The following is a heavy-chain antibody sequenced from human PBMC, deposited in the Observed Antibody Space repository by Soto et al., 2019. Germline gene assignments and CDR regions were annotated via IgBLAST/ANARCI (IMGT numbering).Heavy chain of an antibody. Sequence: EVQLLESGGGLVQPGGSLRLSCAASGFTFSTYAMNWVRQAPGKGLEWVSLNISSGVSTYYADSVKGRFTISRDNSKNTLYLQMNSLRADDTAVYYCAKAEGSSYGTEYSQHWGQGTLVTVSS. CDR2: NISSGVST. V-gene: IGHV3-23*01. D-gene: IGHD6-13*01. J-gene: IGHJ1*01. CDR1: GFTFSTYA. CDR3: AKAEGSSYGTEYSQH.